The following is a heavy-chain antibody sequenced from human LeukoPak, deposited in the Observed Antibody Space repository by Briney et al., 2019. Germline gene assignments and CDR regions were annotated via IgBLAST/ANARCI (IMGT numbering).Heavy chain of an antibody. D-gene: IGHD3-3*01. Sequence: GGSLRLSCAASGFTFSSYGMHWVRQAPGKGLEWVAFIRYDGSNKYYADSVKGRFTISRDNAKNSLYLQMNSLRAEDTAVYYCARDPFWSGYLTPTDYWGQGTLVTVSS. V-gene: IGHV3-30*02. J-gene: IGHJ4*02. CDR1: GFTFSSYG. CDR3: ARDPFWSGYLTPTDY. CDR2: IRYDGSNK.